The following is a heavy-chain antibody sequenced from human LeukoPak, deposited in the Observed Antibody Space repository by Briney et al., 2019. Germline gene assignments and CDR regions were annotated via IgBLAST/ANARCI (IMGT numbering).Heavy chain of an antibody. D-gene: IGHD4-11*01. CDR1: GYTFTSYD. Sequence: GASVKVSCKASGYTFTSYDINWVRQATGQGLEWMGWMNPNSGNTGYAQKFQGRVTMTRNTSISTAYMELSSLRSEDMAVYYCARQTTVTEPFDYWGQGTLVTVSS. CDR3: ARQTTVTEPFDY. CDR2: MNPNSGNT. J-gene: IGHJ4*02. V-gene: IGHV1-8*01.